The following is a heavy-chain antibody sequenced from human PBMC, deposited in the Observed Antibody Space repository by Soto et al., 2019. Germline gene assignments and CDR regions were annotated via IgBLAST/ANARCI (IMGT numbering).Heavy chain of an antibody. J-gene: IGHJ4*02. CDR3: AKETRYNWNYADY. Sequence: QVQLVESGGGMVQPGRSLRLSCAASGFTFSSYGMHWVRQAPVKGLEWVAVISYDGNNKYYADSVKGRFTISRDNSKNTLYLQMNSLRAEDTAVYYCAKETRYNWNYADYWGQGTLVTVSS. CDR1: GFTFSSYG. V-gene: IGHV3-30*18. D-gene: IGHD1-20*01. CDR2: ISYDGNNK.